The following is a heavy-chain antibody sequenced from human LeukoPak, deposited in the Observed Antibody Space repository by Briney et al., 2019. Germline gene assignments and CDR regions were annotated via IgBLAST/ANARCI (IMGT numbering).Heavy chain of an antibody. CDR1: GFTFSSYA. D-gene: IGHD3-22*01. CDR3: AKAVYYDSSGWYYFDY. CDR2: ISGSGGSS. J-gene: IGHJ4*02. Sequence: GGSLRLSCAASGFTFSSYAMSWVRQAPGKGLEWVSAISGSGGSSYYADSVKGRFTISRDNSKNTLYLQMNSLRAEDTAVYYCAKAVYYDSSGWYYFDYWGQGTLVTVSS. V-gene: IGHV3-23*01.